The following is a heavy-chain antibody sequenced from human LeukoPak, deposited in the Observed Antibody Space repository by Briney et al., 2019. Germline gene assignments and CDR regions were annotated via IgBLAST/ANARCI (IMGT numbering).Heavy chain of an antibody. J-gene: IGHJ4*02. D-gene: IGHD3-10*01. CDR2: ISYDGSNK. CDR1: GFTFSGFG. Sequence: PGRSLRLSCAASGFTFSGFGMHWVRQAPGKGLEWVTLISYDGSNKDYADSVKGRFTISRDNSKNTLYLQMNSLRAEDTAVYYCARDPTFYYGSGSFWYFDYWGQGTLVTVSS. CDR3: ARDPTFYYGSGSFWYFDY. V-gene: IGHV3-30*03.